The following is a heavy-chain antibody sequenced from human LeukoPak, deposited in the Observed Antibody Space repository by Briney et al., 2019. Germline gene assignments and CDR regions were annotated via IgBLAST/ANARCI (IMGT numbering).Heavy chain of an antibody. CDR2: INPNSGGT. CDR1: GYTFTGYY. V-gene: IGHV1-2*02. J-gene: IGHJ3*02. Sequence: ASVKVSCKASGYTFTGYYMHWVRQAPGQGLEWMGWINPNSGGTNYAQKFQGGVTMTRDTSISTAYMELSRLRSDDTAVYYCAREEGEQWLVLQSAFDIWGQGTMVTVSS. D-gene: IGHD6-19*01. CDR3: AREEGEQWLVLQSAFDI.